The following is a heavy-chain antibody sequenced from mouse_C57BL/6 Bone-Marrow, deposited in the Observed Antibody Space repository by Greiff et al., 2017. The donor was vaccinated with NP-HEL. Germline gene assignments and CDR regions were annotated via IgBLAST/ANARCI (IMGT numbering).Heavy chain of an antibody. D-gene: IGHD1-1*01. CDR3: AKNLITTDAMDY. CDR1: GFSLTSYG. J-gene: IGHJ4*01. V-gene: IGHV2-5*01. Sequence: VKLQESGPGLVQPSQSLSITCTVSGFSLTSYGVHWVRQSPGKGLEWLGVIWRGGSTDYNAAFMSRLSITKDNSKSQVFFKMNSLQADDTAIYYCAKNLITTDAMDYWGQGTSVTVSS. CDR2: IWRGGST.